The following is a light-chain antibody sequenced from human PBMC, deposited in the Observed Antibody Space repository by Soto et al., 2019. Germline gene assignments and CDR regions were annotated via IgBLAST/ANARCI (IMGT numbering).Light chain of an antibody. Sequence: QSVLTQPASVSGSPGQSVTISCTGTSSDVGAYKYVSWYQQYPGKAPKLIIYEVTKRPSGVPDRFSGSKSGNTASLTVSGLRPDDEGEYYCTAYAGSNKFVFGTGTKVTVL. CDR1: SSDVGAYKY. CDR2: EVT. J-gene: IGLJ1*01. CDR3: TAYAGSNKFV. V-gene: IGLV2-8*01.